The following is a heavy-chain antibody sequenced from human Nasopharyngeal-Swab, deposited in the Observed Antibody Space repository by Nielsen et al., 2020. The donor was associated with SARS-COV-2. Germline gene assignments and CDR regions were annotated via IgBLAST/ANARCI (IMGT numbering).Heavy chain of an antibody. V-gene: IGHV3-21*01. Sequence: GESLKISCAASGFTFSSYSMNWVRQAPGKGLEWVSSISSSSSYIYYADSVKGRLTISRDNAKNSLYLQMNSLRAEDTAVYYCARDREFGELWGYWGQGTLVTVSS. CDR3: ARDREFGELWGY. J-gene: IGHJ4*02. CDR2: ISSSSSYI. CDR1: GFTFSSYS. D-gene: IGHD3-10*01.